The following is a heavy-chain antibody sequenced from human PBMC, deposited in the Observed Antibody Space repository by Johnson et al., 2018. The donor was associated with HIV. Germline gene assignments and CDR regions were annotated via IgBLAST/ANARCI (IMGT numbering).Heavy chain of an antibody. J-gene: IGHJ3*02. V-gene: IGHV3-66*02. D-gene: IGHD6-13*01. CDR3: ARAPYSSSWYRDAFDI. Sequence: VQLVESGGGLVQPGGSLRLSCAASGFIVSSDYMSWVRQAPGKGLEWVSRIYSGGRTNYADSVKGRFTISRDNSKNTLYLQMNSLRAEDTAVYYCARAPYSSSWYRDAFDIWGQGTMVTVSS. CDR1: GFIVSSDY. CDR2: IYSGGRT.